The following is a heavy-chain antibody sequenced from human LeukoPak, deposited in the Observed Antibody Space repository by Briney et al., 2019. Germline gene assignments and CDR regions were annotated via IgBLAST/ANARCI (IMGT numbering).Heavy chain of an antibody. J-gene: IGHJ4*02. CDR1: GFTFSSYA. V-gene: IGHV3-23*01. D-gene: IGHD3-22*01. Sequence: TGGSLRLSCAASGFTFSSYAMSWVRQAPGKGLEWVSSISGSDGSTYYADSVKGRFTISRDNSKNTLYLQMNSLRAEDTAVYYCAREYYYDSSGPLGSDYWGQGTLVTVSS. CDR3: AREYYYDSSGPLGSDY. CDR2: ISGSDGST.